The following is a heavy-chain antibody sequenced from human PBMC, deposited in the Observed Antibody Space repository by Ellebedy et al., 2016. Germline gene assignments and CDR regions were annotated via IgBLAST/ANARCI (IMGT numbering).Heavy chain of an antibody. CDR1: GFSFSSYG. CDR2: ISENSGTTT. V-gene: IGHV3-48*03. D-gene: IGHD1-1*01. J-gene: IGHJ4*02. Sequence: GESLKISCAASGFSFSSYGFNWVRQAPGQGLEFLAHISENSGTTTHYAESVRGRFTISRDNAKTALYLQMYSLTAEDTALYYCARDRIGDNWYTTFDYWGQGTLVTVSS. CDR3: ARDRIGDNWYTTFDY.